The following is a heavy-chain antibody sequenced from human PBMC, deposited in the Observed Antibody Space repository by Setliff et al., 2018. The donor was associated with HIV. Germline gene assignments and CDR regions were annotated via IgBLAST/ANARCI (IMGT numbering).Heavy chain of an antibody. CDR1: GGSISSSSYY. V-gene: IGHV4-39*07. CDR3: AGGPGYCSGGTCYPGGWFDP. Sequence: PSETLSLTCTVSGGSISSSSYYWGWIRQPPGKGLEWIGGIYYSGSTYYNPSLKSRVTISVDMSKNQFSLKLSSVTAADTAVYYCAGGPGYCSGGTCYPGGWFDPWGQGTLVTVSS. CDR2: IYYSGST. J-gene: IGHJ5*02. D-gene: IGHD2-15*01.